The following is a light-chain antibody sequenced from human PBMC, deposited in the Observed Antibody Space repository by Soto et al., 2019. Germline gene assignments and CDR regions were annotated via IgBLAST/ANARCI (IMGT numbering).Light chain of an antibody. CDR2: GAS. Sequence: EIVMTQSPATLSVSPGERAALSCRASQSVSSNLAWYQQKPGQAPRLLIYGASTRATGIPARFSGSGSGTEFTLTISSLQSEDFAVYYCQQYNNWLTFGGGTKVDIX. CDR1: QSVSSN. CDR3: QQYNNWLT. V-gene: IGKV3-15*01. J-gene: IGKJ4*01.